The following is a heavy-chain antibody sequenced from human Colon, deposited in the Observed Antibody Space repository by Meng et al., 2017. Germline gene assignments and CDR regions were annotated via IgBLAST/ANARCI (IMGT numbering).Heavy chain of an antibody. V-gene: IGHV4-4*02. J-gene: IGHJ4*02. CDR2: IDHRGSA. CDR3: ARHGGYYQDF. CDR1: GASVSVNSY. D-gene: IGHD4-23*01. Sequence: QVQLQGSGPGPVKPSETLSLACSVSGASVSVNSYWSWVRQPPGRGLEWIGQIDHRGSAYYRPSLNSRVTMSLDKSRNQFSLRLTSVTAADTAVYYCARHGGYYQDFWGQGTLVTVSS.